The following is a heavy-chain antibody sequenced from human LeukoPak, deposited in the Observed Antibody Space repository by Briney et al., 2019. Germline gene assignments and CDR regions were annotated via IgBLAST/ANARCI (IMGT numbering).Heavy chain of an antibody. Sequence: GGSLRLSCAASGFTFSSYSMNWVRQAPGKGLEWVSSISSSSSYIYYADSVKGRFTISRDNAKNSLYLQMNSLRAEDTAVYYCAREDYYGSGSYYNPLYYYHYGMDVWGQGTTVTVSS. CDR1: GFTFSSYS. J-gene: IGHJ6*02. CDR3: AREDYYGSGSYYNPLYYYHYGMDV. V-gene: IGHV3-21*01. CDR2: ISSSSSYI. D-gene: IGHD3-10*01.